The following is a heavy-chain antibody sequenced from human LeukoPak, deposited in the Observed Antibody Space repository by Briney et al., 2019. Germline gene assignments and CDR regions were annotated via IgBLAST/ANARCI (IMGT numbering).Heavy chain of an antibody. D-gene: IGHD5-24*01. CDR1: GFTSASHS. J-gene: IGHJ4*02. CDR3: ARRYMATSAEDFDY. Sequence: SRRLACVASGFTSASHSMSCDRHPAKKVSEWVANINQDGSEIYYVDSVKGRFTISRDNVKNSLYLQMDSLRAEDAAVYYCARRYMATSAEDFDYWGQGTLVTVSS. V-gene: IGHV3-7*01. CDR2: INQDGSEI.